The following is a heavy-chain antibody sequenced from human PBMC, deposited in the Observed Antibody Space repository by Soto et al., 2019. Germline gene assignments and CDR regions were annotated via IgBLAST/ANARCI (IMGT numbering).Heavy chain of an antibody. CDR2: IYHSGST. V-gene: IGHV4-30-2*01. CDR3: AAGGGLPRYY. J-gene: IGHJ4*02. Sequence: QLQLQESGSGLVKPSQTLSLTCAVSGGSISSGGYSWSWIRQPPGKGLEWIGYIYHSGSTYYNPLLKSRVTMSGARSKDQFSPKVSCVTAAGTAGYYWAAGGGLPRYYWGQGTLVTVSS. CDR1: GGSISSGGYS. D-gene: IGHD5-12*01.